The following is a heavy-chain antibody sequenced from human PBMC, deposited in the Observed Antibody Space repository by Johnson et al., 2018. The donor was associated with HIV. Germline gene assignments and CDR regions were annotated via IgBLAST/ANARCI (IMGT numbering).Heavy chain of an antibody. CDR3: AKSTWELRHLDAFDI. Sequence: VQLVESGGGLVQPGGSLRLSCKASGLTFDGYSMSWVRQAPGKGLEWVSGIIPSGTGTHYADSVEGRFTISRDNSKNTLYLQMNSLRAEDTAVYYCAKSTWELRHLDAFDIWGQGTMVTVSS. CDR1: GLTFDGYS. J-gene: IGHJ3*02. V-gene: IGHV3-23*04. D-gene: IGHD1-26*01. CDR2: IIPSGTGT.